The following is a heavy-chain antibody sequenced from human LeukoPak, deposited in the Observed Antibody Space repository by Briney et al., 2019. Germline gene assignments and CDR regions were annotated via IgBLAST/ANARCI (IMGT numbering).Heavy chain of an antibody. V-gene: IGHV6-1*01. CDR3: ARGSAFDI. J-gene: IGHJ3*02. Sequence: SQTLSLTCAISGDSVSSDIAAWNWVRHSPSRGLEWLGRAYYRSKWYIDYAVSLKSRMIINPDTSKNQFSLQLNSVTPEDTAVYYCARGSAFDIWGQGTMVTVSS. CDR2: AYYRSKWYI. CDR1: GDSVSSDIAA.